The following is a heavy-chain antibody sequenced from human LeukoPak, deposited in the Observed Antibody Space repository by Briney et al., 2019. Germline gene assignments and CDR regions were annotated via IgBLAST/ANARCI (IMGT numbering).Heavy chain of an antibody. CDR1: GGSISSGGYY. CDR2: IYYSGST. Sequence: SQTLSLTCTVSGGSISSGGYYWSWLRQRPGKGLEWIGYIYYSGSTYYNPSLKSRVTISVDTSKNQFSLKLSSVTAADTAVYYCARDATIAAAGPGYFDYWGRGTLVTVSS. V-gene: IGHV4-31*03. CDR3: ARDATIAAAGPGYFDY. D-gene: IGHD6-13*01. J-gene: IGHJ4*02.